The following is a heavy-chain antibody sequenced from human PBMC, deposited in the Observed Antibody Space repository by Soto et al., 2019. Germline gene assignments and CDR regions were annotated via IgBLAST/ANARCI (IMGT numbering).Heavy chain of an antibody. V-gene: IGHV1-69*02. D-gene: IGHD3-10*01. Sequence: QVQLVQSGAEVTRPGSSVKVSCTASGDTFNFYSTNWVRQAPGVGLEWVGRVNPILSMSNYAQRFQGRVTMTADKSTSTAYMERRSLRSEDTALYYCASSYGSGYRAFDFWLQGALVTVSS. CDR1: GDTFNFYS. CDR2: VNPILSMS. CDR3: ASSYGSGYRAFDF. J-gene: IGHJ4*02.